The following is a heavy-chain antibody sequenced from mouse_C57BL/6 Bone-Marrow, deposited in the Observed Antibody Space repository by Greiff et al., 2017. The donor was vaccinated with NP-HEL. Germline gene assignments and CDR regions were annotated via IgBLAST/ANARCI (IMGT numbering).Heavy chain of an antibody. CDR1: GYTFTSYW. Sequence: VQLQQSGTELVKPGASVKLSCKASGYTFTSYWMHWVKQRPGQGLEWIGNINPSNGGTNYNEKFKSKATLTVDKSSSTAYMQLSSLTSEDSAVYYCAWDGNYEDYAMDYWGQGTSVTVSS. J-gene: IGHJ4*01. V-gene: IGHV1-53*01. D-gene: IGHD2-1*01. CDR3: AWDGNYEDYAMDY. CDR2: INPSNGGT.